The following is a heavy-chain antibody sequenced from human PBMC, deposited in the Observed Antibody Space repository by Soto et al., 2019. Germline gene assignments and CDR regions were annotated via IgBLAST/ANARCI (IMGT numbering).Heavy chain of an antibody. Sequence: QVQLPQSGPGLVKPSQTLSLECTVIGGSVNTGDNYWSWDRQSPGRGLEWIGYIYHTGNTFYNPALENRVTMSVDASKNQFSLTLTSVTAADTAVYFCAREPLDGMDVWGQGTNVTVSS. V-gene: IGHV4-30-4*01. J-gene: IGHJ6*02. CDR1: GGSVNTGDNY. CDR2: IYHTGNT. CDR3: AREPLDGMDV.